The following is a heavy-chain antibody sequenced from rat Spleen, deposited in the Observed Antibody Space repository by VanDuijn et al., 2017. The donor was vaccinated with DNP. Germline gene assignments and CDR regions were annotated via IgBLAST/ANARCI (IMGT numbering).Heavy chain of an antibody. Sequence: EVQLVESGGDLVQPGRSLKLSCVASGFTFNNYWMTWIRQVPGKGLEWVASITSSGGSTCYPDSVKGRFTISRDNGKSTLYLQMESLRSEDTATYYCTKDAFDYWGQGVMVTVSS. CDR2: ITSSGGST. J-gene: IGHJ2*01. CDR3: TKDAFDY. V-gene: IGHV5-31*01. CDR1: GFTFNNYW.